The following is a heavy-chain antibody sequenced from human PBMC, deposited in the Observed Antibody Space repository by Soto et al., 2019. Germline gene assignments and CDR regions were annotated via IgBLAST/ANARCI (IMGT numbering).Heavy chain of an antibody. CDR1: GGSISTYY. J-gene: IGHJ4*02. CDR3: ARRYGSAIYY. D-gene: IGHD1-26*01. Sequence: SETLSLTCTVSGGSISTYYWNWIRQPPGKGLEWIGYIYYSGNTNYNPSLKSRVTMSVDTSKNQFSLKLSSVTAADTAVYYCARRYGSAIYYCGQGTLVTVSS. V-gene: IGHV4-59*01. CDR2: IYYSGNT.